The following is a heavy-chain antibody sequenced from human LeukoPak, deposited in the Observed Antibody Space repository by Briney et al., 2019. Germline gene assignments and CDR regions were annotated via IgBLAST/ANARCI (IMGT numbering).Heavy chain of an antibody. D-gene: IGHD6-19*01. Sequence: PGGSLRLSCAASGFTFSSYGRHRVRQAPGKGLEGVAVISYDGSNKYYADSVKGRFTISRDNSKNTLYLQMNSLRAEDTAVYYCAKALSSGFDYWGQGTLVTVSS. V-gene: IGHV3-30*18. CDR3: AKALSSGFDY. CDR2: ISYDGSNK. J-gene: IGHJ4*02. CDR1: GFTFSSYG.